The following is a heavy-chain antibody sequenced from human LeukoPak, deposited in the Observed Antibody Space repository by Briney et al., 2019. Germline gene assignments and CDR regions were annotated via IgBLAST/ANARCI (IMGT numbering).Heavy chain of an antibody. D-gene: IGHD1-26*01. CDR2: IYSGGNT. V-gene: IGHV3-53*01. CDR3: ARDLRVGVATLHSFDI. CDR1: GFTVSSNS. Sequence: GGSLRLSCTVSGFTVSSNSWSWVRQAPGKGLEWVSFIYSGGNTHYSDSVTGRFSISRDNSKNSLSLQMNSLRAEDTAVYYCARDLRVGVATLHSFDIWGQGTMVTVSS. J-gene: IGHJ3*02.